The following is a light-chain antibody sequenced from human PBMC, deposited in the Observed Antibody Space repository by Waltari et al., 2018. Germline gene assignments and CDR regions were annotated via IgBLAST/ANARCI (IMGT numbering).Light chain of an antibody. CDR1: GSNLGAGYD. CDR2: GTS. Sequence: QSVLTQPPSVSGAPGQRVSISCTGSGSNLGAGYDVHWYQQHPGKAPKLLIYGTSTRPPGVPDRFFGSQSGTSASLAITALQAEDEAEYYCQSYGTSLSVVFGGGTKLTVL. V-gene: IGLV1-40*01. J-gene: IGLJ2*01. CDR3: QSYGTSLSVV.